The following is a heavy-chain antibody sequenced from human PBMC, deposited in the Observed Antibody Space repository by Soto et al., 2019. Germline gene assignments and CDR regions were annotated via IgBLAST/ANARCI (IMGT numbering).Heavy chain of an antibody. D-gene: IGHD6-25*01. CDR1: GFTFSRYA. Sequence: GGSLRLSCAASGFTFSRYAMSGVRQAPGQGLEWVSAISGSGSNPYYADSVKGRFTISRDNSKNTLYLQMNSLRAEDTALYYCAKSASVALRDGFALWAQGTPVPGSS. J-gene: IGHJ1*01. CDR3: AKSASVALRDGFAL. V-gene: IGHV3-23*01. CDR2: ISGSGSNP.